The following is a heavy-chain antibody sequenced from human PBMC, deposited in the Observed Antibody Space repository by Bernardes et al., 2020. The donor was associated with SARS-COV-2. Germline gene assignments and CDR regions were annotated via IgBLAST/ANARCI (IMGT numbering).Heavy chain of an antibody. V-gene: IGHV3-7*04. CDR1: GFTFNRYW. CDR3: ARDLGRSYSTDHYYHSGMYV. CDR2: INQGGSEK. Sequence: GGSLRLSCAASGFTFNRYWMTWVRQAAGKGLEWVANINQGGSEKFYVDSVKGRFTVSRDNAENSLYLQMNSLRAEDTAVYYCARDLGRSYSTDHYYHSGMYVWGQGTTVTVSS. D-gene: IGHD2-15*01. J-gene: IGHJ6*02.